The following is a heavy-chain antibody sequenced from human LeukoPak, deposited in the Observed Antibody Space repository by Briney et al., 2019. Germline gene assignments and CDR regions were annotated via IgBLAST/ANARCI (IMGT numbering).Heavy chain of an antibody. D-gene: IGHD2-21*01. CDR1: GFTFDDYG. Sequence: GGSLRLSCAASGFTFDDYGMSWVRQAPGKGLEWVSGINWNGGSTGYADSVKGRFTISRDNAKNSLYLQMNSLRAEDTALHYCARYDCYYYFDSWGQGTLVTVSS. CDR2: INWNGGST. CDR3: ARYDCYYYFDS. J-gene: IGHJ4*02. V-gene: IGHV3-20*04.